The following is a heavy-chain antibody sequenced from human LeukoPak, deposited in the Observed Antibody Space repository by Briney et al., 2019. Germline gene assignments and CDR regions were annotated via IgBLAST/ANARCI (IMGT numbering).Heavy chain of an antibody. CDR2: THHSGNT. Sequence: PSETLSLTCIVSGDSVSGYYWNWIRQPPGKGLEWIGYTHHSGNTLYNPSLKSRVTTSVDTSKNQFSLSLSSVTAADTAVYYCARDPTYDSSGYSDYWGQGTLVTVSS. CDR3: ARDPTYDSSGYSDY. D-gene: IGHD3-22*01. CDR1: GDSVSGYY. V-gene: IGHV4-59*02. J-gene: IGHJ4*02.